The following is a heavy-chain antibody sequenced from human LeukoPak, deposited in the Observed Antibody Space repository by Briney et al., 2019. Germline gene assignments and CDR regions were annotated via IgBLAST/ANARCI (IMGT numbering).Heavy chain of an antibody. Sequence: GGSLRLSCAASGFTFSSYAMHWVRQAPGKGLEWVAVISYDGSNKYYADSVKGRFTISRDNSKNTLYLQMNSLRAEDTAVYYCARSYGSGDNWLDPWGQGTLVTVSS. CDR2: ISYDGSNK. D-gene: IGHD3-10*01. CDR3: ARSYGSGDNWLDP. CDR1: GFTFSSYA. J-gene: IGHJ5*02. V-gene: IGHV3-30*01.